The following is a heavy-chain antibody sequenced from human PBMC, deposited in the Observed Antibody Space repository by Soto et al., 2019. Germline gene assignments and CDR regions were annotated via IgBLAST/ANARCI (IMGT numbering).Heavy chain of an antibody. V-gene: IGHV1-24*01. CDR3: AASILRFWVLPHFDY. CDR1: VYTFTDLS. Sequence: QVPLVQSGAEVKKPGASVKVSCKVSVYTFTDLSMHWVRQAPGEGLEWMGGFDPEKGKRIYAQNFQGRVTMTEDTSTGTAYMELSSLRSDDTAVYYCAASILRFWVLPHFDYWVQGTLVSVSS. D-gene: IGHD3-10*01. CDR2: FDPEKGKR. J-gene: IGHJ4*02.